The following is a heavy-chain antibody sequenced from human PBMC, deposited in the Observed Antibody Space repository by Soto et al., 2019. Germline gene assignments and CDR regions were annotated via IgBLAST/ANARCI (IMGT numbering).Heavy chain of an antibody. V-gene: IGHV4-39*07. Sequence: SETLSLTCTVSGVSVSSGSSFWSWIRQPPGKGLEWIGEINHSGRTNYNPSLKSRVTISVDTSKNQFSLNLGSVTAADTAVYYCARGNIAAALVYWGQGTLVTVSS. CDR1: GVSVSSGSSF. J-gene: IGHJ4*02. CDR3: ARGNIAAALVY. CDR2: INHSGRT. D-gene: IGHD6-13*01.